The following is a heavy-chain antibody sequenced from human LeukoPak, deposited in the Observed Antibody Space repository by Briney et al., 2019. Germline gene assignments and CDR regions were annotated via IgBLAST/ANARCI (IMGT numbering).Heavy chain of an antibody. D-gene: IGHD3-22*01. CDR1: GYTFTSYA. CDR2: INTNTGNP. CDR3: ASSRYYDSSGYAPDPGY. J-gene: IGHJ4*02. V-gene: IGHV7-4-1*02. Sequence: ASVKVSCKASGYTFTSYAMNWVRQAPGQGLEWMGWINTNTGNPTYAQGFTGRFVFSLDTSVSTAYLQISSLKAEDIAVYYCASSRYYDSSGYAPDPGYWGQGTLVTVSS.